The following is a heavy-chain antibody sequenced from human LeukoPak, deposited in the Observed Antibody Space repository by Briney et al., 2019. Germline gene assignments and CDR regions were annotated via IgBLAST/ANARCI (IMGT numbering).Heavy chain of an antibody. Sequence: SETLSLTCNVSGYSISSGYFWGWIRQPPGKGLEWIGSIYHSGSTYYNPSLKSRVTISVDTSKNQFSLKLSSVTAADTAVYYCARKWWENWFDSWGQGALVTVSS. D-gene: IGHD2-15*01. CDR3: ARKWWENWFDS. V-gene: IGHV4-38-2*02. CDR2: IYHSGST. CDR1: GYSISSGYF. J-gene: IGHJ5*01.